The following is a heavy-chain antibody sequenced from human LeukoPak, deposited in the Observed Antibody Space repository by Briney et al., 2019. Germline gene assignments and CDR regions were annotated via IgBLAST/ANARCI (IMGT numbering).Heavy chain of an antibody. CDR2: VTPFNGNT. Sequence: ASVKVSCEASGYTFTYRYLHWVRQAPGQALEWMGWVTPFNGNTNYAQKFQDRVTITRDRSMSTAYMELSSLRSEDTAVYYCARGQVFYYGSGSYPLDYWGQGTLVTVSS. D-gene: IGHD3-10*01. J-gene: IGHJ4*02. CDR3: ARGQVFYYGSGSYPLDY. CDR1: GYTFTYRY. V-gene: IGHV1-45*02.